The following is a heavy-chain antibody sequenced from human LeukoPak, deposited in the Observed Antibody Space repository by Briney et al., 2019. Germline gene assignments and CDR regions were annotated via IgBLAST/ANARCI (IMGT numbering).Heavy chain of an antibody. CDR3: AKLAGISGWYVYYFDY. CDR1: GFIFCTHA. J-gene: IGHJ4*02. D-gene: IGHD6-19*01. Sequence: GGSLRLTCAASGFIFCTHAMTWVRQAPGKGVAGVSGLSGSGDTTYYADSVKGRFTISRDNSKNTLFLQMNSLRAEDTAVYYCAKLAGISGWYVYYFDYWGQGTLVTVS. CDR2: LSGSGDTT. V-gene: IGHV3-23*01.